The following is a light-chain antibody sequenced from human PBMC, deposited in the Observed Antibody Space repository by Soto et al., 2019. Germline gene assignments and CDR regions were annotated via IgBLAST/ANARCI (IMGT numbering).Light chain of an antibody. CDR3: QQRSNWPPTT. CDR1: QSVSSC. J-gene: IGKJ2*01. Sequence: EIVLTQSPATLSLSPGERATLSCRASQSVSSCLAWYQQKPGQAPRLLIYDASNRATGIPARFSGSGSGTEFTLIISSLEPEYFAVYYCQQRSNWPPTTFGQGTKLEIK. V-gene: IGKV3-11*01. CDR2: DAS.